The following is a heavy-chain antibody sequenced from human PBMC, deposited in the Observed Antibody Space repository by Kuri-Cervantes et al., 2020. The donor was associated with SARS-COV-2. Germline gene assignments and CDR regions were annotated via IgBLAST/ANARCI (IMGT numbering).Heavy chain of an antibody. V-gene: IGHV3-30-3*01. CDR1: GFTFSSYA. Sequence: GGSLRLSCAASGFTFSSYAMSWVRQAPGKGLEWAAIISHDGSNVFYADSVKGRFTISRDNSNNTLLLQMNGLRAEDTAIYFCAKIGAFGDYFDYWGQGTLVTVSS. CDR3: AKIGAFGDYFDY. J-gene: IGHJ4*02. CDR2: ISHDGSNV. D-gene: IGHD3-16*01.